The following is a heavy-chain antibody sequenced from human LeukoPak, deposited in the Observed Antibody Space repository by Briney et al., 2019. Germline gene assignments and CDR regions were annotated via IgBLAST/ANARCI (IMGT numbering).Heavy chain of an antibody. CDR3: ARGDWYAAYFDY. Sequence: GGSLRLSRAASGFTFSSYSMNWVRQAPGKGLEWVSSISSSSSYIYYADSVKGRFTISRDNAKNSLYLQMNSLRAEDTAVYYCARGDWYAAYFDYWGQGTLVTVSS. D-gene: IGHD3/OR15-3a*01. V-gene: IGHV3-21*01. J-gene: IGHJ4*02. CDR2: ISSSSSYI. CDR1: GFTFSSYS.